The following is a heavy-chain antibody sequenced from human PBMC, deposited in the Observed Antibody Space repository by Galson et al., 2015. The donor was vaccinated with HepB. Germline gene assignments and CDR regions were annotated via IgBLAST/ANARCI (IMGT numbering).Heavy chain of an antibody. J-gene: IGHJ4*02. V-gene: IGHV1-24*01. D-gene: IGHD1-26*01. CDR1: GYTLTELS. CDR2: FDPEDGET. CDR3: ATGPPRTQWELYNNADY. Sequence: SVKVSCKVSGYTLTELSMHWVRQAPGKGLEWMGGFDPEDGETIYAQKFQGRVTMTEDTPTDTAYMELSSLRSEDTAVYYCATGPPRTQWELYNNADYWGQGTLVTVSS.